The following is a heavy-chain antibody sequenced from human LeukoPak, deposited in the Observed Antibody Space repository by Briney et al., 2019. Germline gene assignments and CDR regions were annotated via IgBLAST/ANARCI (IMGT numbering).Heavy chain of an antibody. CDR1: GFTFSGSS. J-gene: IGHJ4*02. V-gene: IGHV3-73*01. CDR2: IRSKAHSYAT. Sequence: PGGSLRLSCAASGFTFSGSSMQWVRQAPGKGLEWVGRIRSKAHSYATAYAASVKGRFTISRDDSKNTAYLQMNSLKTEDTAVYYCTSSGWPWGQGTLVTVSS. CDR3: TSSGWP. D-gene: IGHD6-19*01.